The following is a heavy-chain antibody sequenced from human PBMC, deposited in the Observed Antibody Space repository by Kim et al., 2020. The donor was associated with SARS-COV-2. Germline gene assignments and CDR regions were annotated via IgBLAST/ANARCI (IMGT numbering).Heavy chain of an antibody. CDR1: GFTFSSYG. CDR2: IWYDGSNK. V-gene: IGHV3-33*01. J-gene: IGHJ4*02. CDR3: ARDTAAGSFDY. Sequence: GGSLRLSCAASGFTFSSYGMHWVRQAPGKGLEWVAVIWYDGSNKYYADSVKGRFTISRDNSKNTLYLQMNSLRAEDTAVYYCARDTAAGSFDYWGQGTLVTVSS. D-gene: IGHD6-13*01.